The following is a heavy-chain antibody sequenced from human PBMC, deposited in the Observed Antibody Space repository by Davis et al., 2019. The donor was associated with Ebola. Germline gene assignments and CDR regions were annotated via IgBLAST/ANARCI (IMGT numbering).Heavy chain of an antibody. CDR3: AKSGLSFGVVKYHYGMDV. CDR2: IKEDGSEK. Sequence: PGGSLRLSCAASGFTFSSYWMTWVRQAPGKGLEWVANIKEDGSEKNHVDSVKGRFTISRDNGKKSMYLQMNSLRAEDTAVYYCAKSGLSFGVVKYHYGMDVWGKGTTVTVSS. V-gene: IGHV3-7*03. CDR1: GFTFSSYW. D-gene: IGHD3-3*01. J-gene: IGHJ6*04.